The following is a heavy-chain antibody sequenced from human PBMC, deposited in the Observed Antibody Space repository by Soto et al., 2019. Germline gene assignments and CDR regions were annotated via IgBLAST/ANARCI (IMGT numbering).Heavy chain of an antibody. CDR3: AAEPRGSTPFAP. D-gene: IGHD3-16*01. Sequence: QMQLVQSGPEVKKPGTSVKVSCKASGFTFTSSAVQWVRQARGQRLEWIGWIVVGSGNTNYAQKFQERVTITRDMSTSTAYMELSSLRSEDTAVYYCAAEPRGSTPFAPWGQGTLVTVSS. V-gene: IGHV1-58*01. J-gene: IGHJ5*02. CDR2: IVVGSGNT. CDR1: GFTFTSSA.